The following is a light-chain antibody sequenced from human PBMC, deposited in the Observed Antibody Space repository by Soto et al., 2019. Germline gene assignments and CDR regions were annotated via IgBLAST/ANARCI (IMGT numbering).Light chain of an antibody. Sequence: ILLPQYPGTLSLSPGERATLSCMASQSVSSSYLAWYQQKPGQAPRLLIYGASSRATGIPDRFSGSGSGTDFTLTISRLEPEDFAVYYCQQRSNWPITFGQGTLLEVK. V-gene: IGKV3D-20*02. CDR1: QSVSSSY. CDR2: GAS. J-gene: IGKJ5*01. CDR3: QQRSNWPIT.